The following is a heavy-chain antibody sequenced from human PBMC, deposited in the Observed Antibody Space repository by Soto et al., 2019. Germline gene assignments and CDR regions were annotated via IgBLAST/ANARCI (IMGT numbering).Heavy chain of an antibody. CDR2: ISYDGSNK. CDR1: GFTFSSYA. Sequence: QVQLVESGGGVVQPGRSLRLSCAASGFTFSSYAMHWVRQAPGKGLEWVAVISYDGSNKYYADSVKGRFTISRDNSKNTLYLQMNSLRAEDTAVYYCARDFIAAAGNNWFDPWGQGTLVTVSS. CDR3: ARDFIAAAGNNWFDP. D-gene: IGHD6-13*01. J-gene: IGHJ5*02. V-gene: IGHV3-30-3*01.